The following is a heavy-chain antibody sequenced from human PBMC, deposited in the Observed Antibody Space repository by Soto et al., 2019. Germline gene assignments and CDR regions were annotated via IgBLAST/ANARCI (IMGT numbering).Heavy chain of an antibody. V-gene: IGHV3-7*04. J-gene: IGHJ6*02. CDR2: IKQDGSEK. D-gene: IGHD3-3*01. Sequence: LRLSCAASGFTFSSYWMSWVRQAPGKGLEWVANIKQDGSEKYYVDSVKGRFTISRDNAKNSLYLQMNSLRAEDTAVYYCARVLVSYDFWSGYYYYYGMDVWGQGTTVTVSS. CDR1: GFTFSSYW. CDR3: ARVLVSYDFWSGYYYYYGMDV.